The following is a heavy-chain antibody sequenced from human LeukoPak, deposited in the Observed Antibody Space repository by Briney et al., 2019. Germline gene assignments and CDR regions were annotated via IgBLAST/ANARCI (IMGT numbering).Heavy chain of an antibody. Sequence: SETLSLTCTVSGGSISSGGYYWSWIRQPPGKGLEWIGYIYHSGSTYYNPSLKSRVTISVDTSKNQFSLKLSSVTAADTAVYYCARVGIAAAGIAFDYWGQGTLVTVSS. D-gene: IGHD6-13*01. J-gene: IGHJ4*02. CDR3: ARVGIAAAGIAFDY. V-gene: IGHV4-30-2*01. CDR2: IYHSGST. CDR1: GGSISSGGYY.